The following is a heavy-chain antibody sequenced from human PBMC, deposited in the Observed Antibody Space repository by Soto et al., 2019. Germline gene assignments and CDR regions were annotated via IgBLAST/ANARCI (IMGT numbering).Heavy chain of an antibody. J-gene: IGHJ4*02. Sequence: QTLSLTCAISGDSVSSNSAAWNWIRQSPSRGLEWLGRTYYRSKWYNDYAVSVKSRITINPDTSKNQFSLQLNSVTPEDTAVYYCARDRPLLWFGELLSFPYDYWGQGTLVTVSS. V-gene: IGHV6-1*01. D-gene: IGHD3-10*01. CDR2: TYYRSKWYN. CDR3: ARDRPLLWFGELLSFPYDY. CDR1: GDSVSSNSAA.